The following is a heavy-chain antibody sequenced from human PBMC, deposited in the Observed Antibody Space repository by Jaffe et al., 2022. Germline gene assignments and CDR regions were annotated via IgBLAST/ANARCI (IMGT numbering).Heavy chain of an antibody. CDR2: IYYSGST. D-gene: IGHD3-10*01. J-gene: IGHJ6*03. CDR1: GGSISSYY. V-gene: IGHV4-59*01. Sequence: QVQLQESGPGLVKPSETLSLTCTVSGGSISSYYWSWIRQPPGKGLEWIGYIYYSGSTNYNPSLKSRVTISVDTSKNQFSLKLSSVTAADTAVYYCARREFGESNYMDVWGKGTTVTVSS. CDR3: ARREFGESNYMDV.